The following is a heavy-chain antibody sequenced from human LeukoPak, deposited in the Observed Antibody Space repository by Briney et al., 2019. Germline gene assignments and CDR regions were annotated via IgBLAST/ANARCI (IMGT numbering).Heavy chain of an antibody. J-gene: IGHJ3*02. CDR1: GFIFSSSW. Sequence: GGSLRLSCAASGFIFSSSWMNWVRQAPGKGLEWVANIKQDGSEKYYVDSVKGRFTISRDNAKNSLYLQMSSLRAEDTAVYYCARDGQAFDIWGQGTMVTVSS. V-gene: IGHV3-7*01. CDR2: IKQDGSEK. CDR3: ARDGQAFDI.